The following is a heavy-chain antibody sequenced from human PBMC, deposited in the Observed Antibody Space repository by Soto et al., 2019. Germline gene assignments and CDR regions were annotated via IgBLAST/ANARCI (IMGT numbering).Heavy chain of an antibody. CDR1: GNSFTSCC. Sequence: PGEALQISCEGSGNSFTSCCIGWVRQMPGKGLEWMGIIYPGDSDTRYSPSFQGQVTISADKSISTAYLQWSSLKASDTAMYYCARGSSIFMVSIDYWGQGTLVTVSS. J-gene: IGHJ4*02. CDR3: ARGSSIFMVSIDY. V-gene: IGHV5-51*01. D-gene: IGHD2-8*01. CDR2: IYPGDSDT.